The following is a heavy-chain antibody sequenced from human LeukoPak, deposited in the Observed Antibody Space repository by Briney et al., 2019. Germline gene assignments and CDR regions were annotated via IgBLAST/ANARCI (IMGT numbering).Heavy chain of an antibody. V-gene: IGHV4-38-2*01. J-gene: IGHJ4*02. CDR3: ARYGYSSG. CDR1: GYSISSGCY. Sequence: SETLSLTCAVSGYSISSGCYWGWIRQPPGKGLEWIGSIYHSGSTYYNPSLKSRVTISVDTSKNQFSLKLSSVTAADTAVYYCARYGYSSGWGQGTLVTVSS. CDR2: IYHSGST. D-gene: IGHD6-19*01.